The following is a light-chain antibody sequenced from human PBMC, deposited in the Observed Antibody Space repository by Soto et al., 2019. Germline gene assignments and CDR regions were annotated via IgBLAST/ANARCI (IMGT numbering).Light chain of an antibody. CDR3: KQYNVLPRT. Sequence: EIVMTQSPGTLSVSPGERATLSCRASQSVSNDLAWIQQRPGQPPRLLIYGASTRATGIPARFSGSGSGTEFTLTISSLQPEDFAVYSCKQYNVLPRTFGQGPKVDIK. CDR1: QSVSND. CDR2: GAS. J-gene: IGKJ1*01. V-gene: IGKV3-15*01.